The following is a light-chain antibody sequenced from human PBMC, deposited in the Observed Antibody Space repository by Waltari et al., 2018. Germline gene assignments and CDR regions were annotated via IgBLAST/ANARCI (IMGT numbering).Light chain of an antibody. J-gene: IGLJ2*01. CDR2: RDD. CDR1: SSNIGGNY. Sequence: QSVLTQPPSASGTPGQRVTISCSGNSSNIGGNYVCWYQQVPGTAPKLLIYRDDQRPSGVPDRFSGSKSGTSASLAISGLRSEDEADYHCATWYDSLGGVVFGGGTKLTVL. V-gene: IGLV1-47*01. CDR3: ATWYDSLGGVV.